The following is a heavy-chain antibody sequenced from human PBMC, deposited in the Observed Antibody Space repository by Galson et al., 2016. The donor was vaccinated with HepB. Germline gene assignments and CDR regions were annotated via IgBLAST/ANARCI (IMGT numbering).Heavy chain of an antibody. V-gene: IGHV4-4*02. CDR3: VKGGDYCLPS. J-gene: IGHJ5*02. CDR1: GASITDYTW. D-gene: IGHD2-21*02. CDR2: IFHDGSS. Sequence: LSLTCAVSGASITDYTWWHWVRQPPGKGLEWVGEIFHDGSSNFNPSLKSRVTISVDKSNNHFSLELRSVTAADTAVYYCVKGGDYCLPSWGQGTLVTVSS.